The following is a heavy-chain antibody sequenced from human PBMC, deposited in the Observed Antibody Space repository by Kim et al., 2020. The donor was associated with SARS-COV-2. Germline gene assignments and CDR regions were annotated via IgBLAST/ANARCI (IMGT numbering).Heavy chain of an antibody. D-gene: IGHD3-9*01. J-gene: IGHJ3*02. CDR2: ISISGSTI. V-gene: IGHV3-48*03. CDR3: AKDVGLRDFDLDAFDI. Sequence: GGSLRLSCAASGFTFSSYAMNWVRQAPGKGLEWVSYISISGSTIYYADSVKGRFTISRDNAKNSLYLQMNSLRPEDTAVYYCAKDVGLRDFDLDAFDIWG. CDR1: GFTFSSYA.